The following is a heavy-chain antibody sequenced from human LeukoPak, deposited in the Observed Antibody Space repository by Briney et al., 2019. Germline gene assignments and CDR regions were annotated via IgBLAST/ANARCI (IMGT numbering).Heavy chain of an antibody. Sequence: SETLSLTCTVSGGSISSYYWSWIRQPPGKGLEWIGYIYYSGSTNYNPSHKSRVTISVDTSKNQFSLKLSSVTAADTAVYYCARSDGYYYDSSGYYYDYWGQGTLVTVSS. CDR1: GGSISSYY. V-gene: IGHV4-59*01. J-gene: IGHJ4*02. CDR3: ARSDGYYYDSSGYYYDY. CDR2: IYYSGST. D-gene: IGHD3-22*01.